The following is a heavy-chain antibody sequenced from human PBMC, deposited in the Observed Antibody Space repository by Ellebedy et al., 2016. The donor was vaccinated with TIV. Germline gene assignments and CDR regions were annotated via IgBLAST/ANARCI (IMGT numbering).Heavy chain of an antibody. J-gene: IGHJ4*02. D-gene: IGHD3-16*01. V-gene: IGHV1-2*02. CDR2: IYPKSGGT. CDR1: GYTFTGYY. Sequence: ASVKVSXKASGYTFTGYYMHWVRQAPGQGLEWMGWIYPKSGGTNYAQKFQGRVTMTRDTSINTAYMEVSRLTSDDTAVYYCARDRRLGNDRLFDYWGQGTLVTVSS. CDR3: ARDRRLGNDRLFDY.